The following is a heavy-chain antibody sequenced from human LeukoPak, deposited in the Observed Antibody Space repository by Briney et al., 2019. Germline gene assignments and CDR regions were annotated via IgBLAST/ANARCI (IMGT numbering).Heavy chain of an antibody. CDR2: INGNGGGT. Sequence: PGGSLRLSCAASGFTFSGYAMSWVRQAPGKGLEWVSAINGNGGGTYYAEAVKGRFSISRDNSKNTLYLQMNSLRAEDTAVYYCARLYCSSTSCFEAWDYWGQGTLVTVSS. CDR1: GFTFSGYA. CDR3: ARLYCSSTSCFEAWDY. J-gene: IGHJ4*02. V-gene: IGHV3-23*01. D-gene: IGHD2-2*01.